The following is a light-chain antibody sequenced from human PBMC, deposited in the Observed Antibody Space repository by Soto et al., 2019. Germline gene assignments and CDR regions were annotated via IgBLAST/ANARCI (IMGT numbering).Light chain of an antibody. J-gene: IGKJ4*01. Sequence: DIQLTQSPSFLSASVGDRVTITCRASQGINNNLAWYQQKPGKAPNLLIYTASTLQSGVPSRFSGSASGTDFTLTIGSLQPEDFATYYCQHHNDYPLTFGGGTKVEIK. CDR1: QGINNN. CDR3: QHHNDYPLT. V-gene: IGKV1-9*01. CDR2: TAS.